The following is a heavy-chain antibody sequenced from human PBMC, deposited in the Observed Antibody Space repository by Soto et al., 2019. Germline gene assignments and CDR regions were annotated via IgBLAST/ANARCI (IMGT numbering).Heavy chain of an antibody. V-gene: IGHV4-34*01. CDR2: VNPGGIT. CDR3: GRVVIKMAIQSIDP. D-gene: IGHD3-3*01. J-gene: IGHJ5*02. Sequence: XETLSLTCPDYGGSLSGYYWTWIRQPPGKGLEWIGEVNPGGITNYSPSVKGRLTISLDTSKKQVSLEMTSVTAADTAVYYCGRVVIKMAIQSIDPWGPGTLVTVSS. CDR1: GGSLSGYY.